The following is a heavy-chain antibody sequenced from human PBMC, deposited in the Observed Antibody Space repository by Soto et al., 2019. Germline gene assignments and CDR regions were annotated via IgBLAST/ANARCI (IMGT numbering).Heavy chain of an antibody. CDR1: GYTFTGYY. Sequence: GASVKVSCKASGYTFTGYYMHWVRQAPGQGLEWMGWINPNSGGTNYAQKFQGWVTMTRDTSISTAYMELSRLRSDDTAVYYCARAPERQQPLDYWGQGTLVTSPQ. CDR2: INPNSGGT. J-gene: IGHJ4*02. V-gene: IGHV1-2*04. CDR3: ARAPERQQPLDY. D-gene: IGHD6-13*01.